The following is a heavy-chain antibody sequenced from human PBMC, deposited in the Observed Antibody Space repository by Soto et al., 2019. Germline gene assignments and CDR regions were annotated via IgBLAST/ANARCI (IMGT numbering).Heavy chain of an antibody. CDR1: GYTFTSYY. CDR2: INPSGGST. CDR3: AMDSAARGYYYGMDV. Sequence: GASVKVSGKASGYTFTSYYMHWVRQAPGQGLEWMGIINPSGGSTSYAQKFQGRVTMTRDTSTSTVYMELSSLRSEDTAVYYCAMDSAARGYYYGMDVWCQGTTVTAP. D-gene: IGHD5-18*01. J-gene: IGHJ6*02. V-gene: IGHV1-46*01.